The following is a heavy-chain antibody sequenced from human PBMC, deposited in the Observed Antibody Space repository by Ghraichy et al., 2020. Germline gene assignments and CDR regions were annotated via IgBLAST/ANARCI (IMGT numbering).Heavy chain of an antibody. CDR2: INPNSGAT. J-gene: IGHJ4*02. V-gene: IGHV1-2*02. D-gene: IGHD4-17*01. CDR3: ARGGRYGDYGAY. CDR1: GYMFTDFY. Sequence: ASVKVSCKTSGYMFTDFYMHWVRQAPGQGLEWMGWINPNSGATSYAQRFQGRVTMTRDTSITSVYMELSTLTSDDAAVYYCARGGRYGDYGAYWGQGTLVIGSS.